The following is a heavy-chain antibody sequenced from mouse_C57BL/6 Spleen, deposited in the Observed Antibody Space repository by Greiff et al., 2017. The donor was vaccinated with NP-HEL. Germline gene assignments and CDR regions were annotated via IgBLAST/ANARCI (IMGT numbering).Heavy chain of an antibody. J-gene: IGHJ1*03. D-gene: IGHD2-10*01. CDR3: ARSPYYGNHWYFGG. CDR1: GYAFSSYW. CDR2: IYPGDGDT. V-gene: IGHV1-80*01. Sequence: VQLQQSGAELVKPGASVKISCTASGYAFSSYWMNWVKQRPGKGLEWIGQIYPGDGDTNYNGKFKGKATLTADKSSSTAYMQLSSLTSEDSAVYFCARSPYYGNHWYFGGWGTGTTVTVSS.